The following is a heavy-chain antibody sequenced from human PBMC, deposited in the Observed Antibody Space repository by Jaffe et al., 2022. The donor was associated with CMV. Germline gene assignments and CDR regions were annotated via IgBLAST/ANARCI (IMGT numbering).Heavy chain of an antibody. J-gene: IGHJ6*03. CDR2: IYSGGST. CDR3: ARASPDYYYYMDV. V-gene: IGHV3-53*02. CDR1: GFTVSSNY. Sequence: EVQLVETGGGLIQPGGSLRLSCAASGFTVSSNYMSWVRQAPGKGLEWVSVIYSGGSTYYADSVKGRFTISRDNSKNTLYLQMNSLRAEDTAVYYCARASPDYYYYMDVWGKGTTVTVSS.